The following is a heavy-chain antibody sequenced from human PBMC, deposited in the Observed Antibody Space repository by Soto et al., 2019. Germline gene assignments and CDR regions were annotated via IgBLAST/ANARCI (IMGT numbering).Heavy chain of an antibody. CDR1: GYTFSNYG. V-gene: IGHV1-18*01. J-gene: IGHJ5*02. D-gene: IGHD2-2*01. CDR2: ISLYSDGT. Sequence: VSCKTSGYTFSNYGITWVRQAPGQPLEWLGWISLYSDGTNYAQKFQGRVSMTTDTSTTTAYMELRSLRSDDTAVYYCARVVPGAEAWFGPWGQGTLVTVSS. CDR3: ARVVPGAEAWFGP.